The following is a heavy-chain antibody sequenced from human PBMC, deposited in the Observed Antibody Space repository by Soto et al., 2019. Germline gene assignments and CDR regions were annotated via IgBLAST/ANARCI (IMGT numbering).Heavy chain of an antibody. CDR2: ISAYNGNT. D-gene: IGHD1-26*01. Sequence: ASVKVSSKASCYTFTSYGISWVRQAPGQGLEWMGWISAYNGNTNYAQKLQGRVTMTTDTSTSTAYMELRSLRSDDTAVYYCARYRTWSACRDFDYCGQGTLVTVSS. CDR1: CYTFTSYG. V-gene: IGHV1-18*01. J-gene: IGHJ4*02. CDR3: ARYRTWSACRDFDY.